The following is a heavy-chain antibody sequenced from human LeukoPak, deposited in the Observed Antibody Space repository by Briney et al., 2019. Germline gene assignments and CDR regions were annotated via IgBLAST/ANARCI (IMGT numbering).Heavy chain of an antibody. CDR3: ASRGYYDSSHDY. V-gene: IGHV4-34*01. Sequence: SETLSLTCAVYGGSFSGYYWSWIRQPPGKGLEWIGEINHSGSINYNPSLKSRVTISVDTSKNQFSLKLSSVTAADTAVYYCASRGYYDSSHDYWGQGTLVTVSS. CDR2: INHSGSI. D-gene: IGHD3-22*01. J-gene: IGHJ4*02. CDR1: GGSFSGYY.